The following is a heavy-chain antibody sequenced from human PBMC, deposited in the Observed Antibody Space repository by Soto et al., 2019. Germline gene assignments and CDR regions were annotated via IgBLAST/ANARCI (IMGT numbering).Heavy chain of an antibody. J-gene: IGHJ3*02. CDR2: ISAYNGNT. CDR3: ASDLAVAGTAFVN. V-gene: IGHV1-18*01. CDR1: VNSYTGTV. Sequence: GASGKPSCKAPVNSYTGTVIRWVRQAPGQGLEWMGWISAYNGNTNYAQKLQGRVTMTTDTSTSTAYMELSSLRSDDTAVYYCASDLAVAGTAFVNWG. D-gene: IGHD6-19*01.